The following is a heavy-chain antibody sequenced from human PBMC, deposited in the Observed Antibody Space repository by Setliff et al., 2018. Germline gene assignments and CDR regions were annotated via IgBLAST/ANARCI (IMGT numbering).Heavy chain of an antibody. CDR2: INYSGST. CDR1: GGSISSSNYY. Sequence: KPSETLSLTCSVSGGSISSSNYYWGWIRQSPGKGLEWIGSINYSGSTYYNPSLKSRVTISVDTSKNQFSLKLSSVTAADTAVYYCARGVTRPIYYYYYYMDVWGKGTTVTVS. J-gene: IGHJ6*03. D-gene: IGHD4-4*01. CDR3: ARGVTRPIYYYYYYMDV. V-gene: IGHV4-39*01.